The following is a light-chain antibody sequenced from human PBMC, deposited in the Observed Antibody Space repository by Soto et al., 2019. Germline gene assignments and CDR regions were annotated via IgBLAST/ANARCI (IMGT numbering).Light chain of an antibody. CDR3: QQYNDNWT. Sequence: DIPMTQSPSTLSASVGDRVTITCWASQSISSWLAWHQQKPGKAPRLLIYKASNLESGVPSRFSGSGSGTEFTLTITSLQPDDSATYYCQQYNDNWTFGQGTKVEIK. J-gene: IGKJ1*01. CDR1: QSISSW. CDR2: KAS. V-gene: IGKV1-5*03.